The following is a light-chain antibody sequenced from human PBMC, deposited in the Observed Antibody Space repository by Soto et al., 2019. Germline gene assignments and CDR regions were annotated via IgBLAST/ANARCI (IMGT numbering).Light chain of an antibody. V-gene: IGLV2-14*03. CDR2: DVT. Sequence: QSALTQPDSVSGSPGQSITISCIGTSSDIGAYNYVSWYQQHPGKAPKLMIYDVTYRPSGVSNRFSGSKSGNTASLTISGLQAEDEADYHCSSFTTSNTVVFGGGTKLTVL. J-gene: IGLJ2*01. CDR3: SSFTTSNTVV. CDR1: SSDIGAYNY.